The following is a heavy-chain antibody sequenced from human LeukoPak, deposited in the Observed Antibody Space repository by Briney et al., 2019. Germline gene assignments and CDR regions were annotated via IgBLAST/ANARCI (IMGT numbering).Heavy chain of an antibody. J-gene: IGHJ4*02. D-gene: IGHD2-21*02. CDR3: AGLFYVTGY. V-gene: IGHV3-7*01. Sequence: GGSLRLSCAAYGFTFSSYWRSWVRQAPGKGLEWVANIKQDGSDKYYVDSVKGRFTISRDNAKNSLYLQMNSLRAEDTAVYYCAGLFYVTGYWGQGTLVTVSS. CDR1: GFTFSSYW. CDR2: IKQDGSDK.